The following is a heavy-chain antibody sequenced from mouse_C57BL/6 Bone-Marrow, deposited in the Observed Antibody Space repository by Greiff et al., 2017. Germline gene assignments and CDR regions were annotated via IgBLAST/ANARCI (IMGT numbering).Heavy chain of an antibody. J-gene: IGHJ2*01. CDR1: GYTFTSYW. D-gene: IGHD1-1*01. Sequence: VQVVESGAELVKPGASVKLSCKASGYTFTSYWMHWVKQRPGRGLEWIGRIDPNSGGTKYNEKFKSKATLTVDKPSSTAYMQLSSLTSEDSAVYYCARDYGSSLLFDYWGQGTTLTVSS. CDR3: ARDYGSSLLFDY. V-gene: IGHV1-72*01. CDR2: IDPNSGGT.